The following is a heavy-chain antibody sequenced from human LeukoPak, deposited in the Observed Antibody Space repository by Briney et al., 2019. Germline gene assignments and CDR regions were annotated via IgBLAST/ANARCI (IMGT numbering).Heavy chain of an antibody. D-gene: IGHD2-15*01. CDR3: TRDPPVSVAGGDY. CDR1: GFTFSGSA. J-gene: IGHJ4*02. V-gene: IGHV3-73*01. CDR2: IRSKANSYAT. Sequence: GGSLRLSCAASGFTFSGSAMHWVRQASGKGLEWVGRIRSKANSYATAYAASVKGRFTISRCDSKNTAYLQMNSLKTEDTAVYYCTRDPPVSVAGGDYWGQGTLVTVSS.